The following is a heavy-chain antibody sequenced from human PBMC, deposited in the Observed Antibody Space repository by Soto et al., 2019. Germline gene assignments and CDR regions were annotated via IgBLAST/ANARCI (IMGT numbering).Heavy chain of an antibody. CDR3: ARGPRNWGVDY. J-gene: IGHJ4*02. CDR2: MNPNNGNT. D-gene: IGHD7-27*01. CDR1: AYTFTSYD. Sequence: RASVKVSFKAAAYTFTSYDINWVRQATGQDFEWMGWMNPNNGNTAYAQKFQGRVTMTRDTSKSTAFMELSSLTSEDTAVYYCARGPRNWGVDYWGQGTLVTVSS. V-gene: IGHV1-8*01.